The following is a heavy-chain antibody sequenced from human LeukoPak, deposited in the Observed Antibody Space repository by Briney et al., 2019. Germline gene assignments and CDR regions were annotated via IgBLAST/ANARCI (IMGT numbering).Heavy chain of an antibody. Sequence: PGRSLRLSCAASGFTFSSYGMPWVRQAPGKGLEWVAVISYDGSNKYYADSVKGRFTISRDNSKNTLYLQMNSLRAEDTAVYYCAKDLGAAGTAFDYWGQGTLVTVSS. J-gene: IGHJ4*02. CDR1: GFTFSSYG. D-gene: IGHD6-13*01. CDR2: ISYDGSNK. V-gene: IGHV3-30*18. CDR3: AKDLGAAGTAFDY.